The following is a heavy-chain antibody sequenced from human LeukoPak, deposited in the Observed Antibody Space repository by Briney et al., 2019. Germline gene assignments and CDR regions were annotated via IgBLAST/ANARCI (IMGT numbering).Heavy chain of an antibody. CDR3: ARGPKQQWLVYGMDV. D-gene: IGHD6-19*01. Sequence: GGSLRLSCAASGFTFSSYSMNWVRQAPGKGLEWVSHITASGTAMFYADSVKGRFTISRDNAKNSLYLQMNSLRDEDTAVYYCARGPKQQWLVYGMDVWGQGTTVTVSS. J-gene: IGHJ6*02. V-gene: IGHV3-48*02. CDR2: ITASGTAM. CDR1: GFTFSSYS.